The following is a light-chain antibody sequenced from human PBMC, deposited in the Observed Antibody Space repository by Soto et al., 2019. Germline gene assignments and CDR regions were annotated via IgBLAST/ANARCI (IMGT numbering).Light chain of an antibody. CDR2: DAS. V-gene: IGKV1-5*01. CDR1: QSINSW. J-gene: IGKJ1*01. CDR3: QRYNAFSQT. Sequence: DIQMTQSPSTLSASVGDRVTITCRASQSINSWVAWFQQKPGKAPKVLIYDASTLESGDPSRFSGSGSVTEFTLTIDSLQPDDVATYYCQRYNAFSQTFGQGTKVEI.